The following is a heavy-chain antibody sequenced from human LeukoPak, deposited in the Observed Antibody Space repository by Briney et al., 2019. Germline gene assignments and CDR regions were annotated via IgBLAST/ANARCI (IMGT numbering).Heavy chain of an antibody. CDR1: GFTFSGYG. D-gene: IGHD3-10*01. Sequence: PGGSPRLSCAASGFTFSGYGMHWVREAPDKGLEWVALISSDGSNRTYADSVKGRFSISRDNSKNTLYLQVNSLRIEDTAVYYCAKDFRVAEELWFGELWNAFDIWGQGIRVAVSS. J-gene: IGHJ3*02. V-gene: IGHV3-30*18. CDR2: ISSDGSNR. CDR3: AKDFRVAEELWFGELWNAFDI.